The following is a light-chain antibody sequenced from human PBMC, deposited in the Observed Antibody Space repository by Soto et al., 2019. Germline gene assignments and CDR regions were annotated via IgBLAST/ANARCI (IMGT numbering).Light chain of an antibody. Sequence: EIVMTQSPATLSVSPGERATLSCRASQSVSSNLAWYQQKPGQAPRLLIYGASTRATGIPARFSGSGSGTEFALTVSSLQSEDFAVYYCQQYNNWPRKFGQGTKV. V-gene: IGKV3D-15*01. CDR1: QSVSSN. CDR3: QQYNNWPRK. CDR2: GAS. J-gene: IGKJ1*01.